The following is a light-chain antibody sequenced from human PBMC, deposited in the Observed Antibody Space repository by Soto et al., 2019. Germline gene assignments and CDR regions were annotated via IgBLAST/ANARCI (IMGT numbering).Light chain of an antibody. CDR2: EGS. CDR1: SSDVGGYSL. Sequence: QAVVTQPASVSGSPGQSITISCTGSSSDVGGYSLVSWYQQHPGKAPKLMIYEGSKRPSGVSNRFSASKSGNTASLTISGLQAEDEADYYCCSYAGISTLVFGGGTKVTVL. V-gene: IGLV2-23*01. J-gene: IGLJ3*02. CDR3: CSYAGISTLV.